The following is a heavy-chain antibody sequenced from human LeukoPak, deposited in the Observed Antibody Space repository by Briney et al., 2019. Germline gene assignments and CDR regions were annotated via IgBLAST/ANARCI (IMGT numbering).Heavy chain of an antibody. CDR2: FYNSGST. CDR3: ARQTFGVLYFDS. V-gene: IGHV4-61*02. J-gene: IGHJ4*02. CDR1: GGSISRGSYY. D-gene: IGHD3-10*01. Sequence: SETLSLTCIVSGGSISRGSYYWSWIRQPAGKGLEWMGRFYNSGSTNYNPSLKSRVTISTDMSKNQISLKLSSVTAADTAVYYCARQTFGVLYFDSWGQGTLVIVSS.